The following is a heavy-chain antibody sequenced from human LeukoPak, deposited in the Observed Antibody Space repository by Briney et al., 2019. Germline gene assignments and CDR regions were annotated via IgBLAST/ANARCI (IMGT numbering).Heavy chain of an antibody. CDR3: ARGSGHDYGDTLDY. CDR1: GDSITSGGYY. D-gene: IGHD4-17*01. CDR2: IYYIGST. V-gene: IGHV4-61*08. Sequence: SETLSLTCVVSGDSITSGGYYWSWIRQPPGKGLEWIGYIYYIGSTNYNPSLKSRVTISVDTSKNQFSLKLSSVTAADTAVYFCARGSGHDYGDTLDYWGQGTLVTVSS. J-gene: IGHJ4*02.